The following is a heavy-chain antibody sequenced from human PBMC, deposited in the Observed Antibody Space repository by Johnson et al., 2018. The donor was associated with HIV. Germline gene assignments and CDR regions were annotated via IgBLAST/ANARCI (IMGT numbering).Heavy chain of an antibody. Sequence: EVQLVESGGGLVQPGGSLRLSCAASGFTVSSNYMTWVRQAPGKGLEWVSVIYSGGSTYYADSVKGRFTISRDNSKNTLYLQMNSLRAEDTAVYYCARTVFEGDCSSTSCSDAFDIWGQGTMVTVSS. CDR3: ARTVFEGDCSSTSCSDAFDI. CDR1: GFTVSSNY. D-gene: IGHD2-2*01. J-gene: IGHJ3*02. CDR2: IYSGGST. V-gene: IGHV3-66*01.